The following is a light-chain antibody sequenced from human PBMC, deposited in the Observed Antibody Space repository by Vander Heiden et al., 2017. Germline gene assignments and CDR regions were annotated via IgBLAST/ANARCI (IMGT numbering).Light chain of an antibody. Sequence: QSVLTQPPSVSGAPGQSVTISCTGSSSNIGAGYDVHWYQQLPVTAPKLLIYGNSNRPSGVPDRFSGSKSGTSASLAITGLQAEDEADYYCQSYDSSLSGNVVFGGGTKLTVL. V-gene: IGLV1-40*01. CDR3: QSYDSSLSGNVV. CDR1: SSNIGAGYD. J-gene: IGLJ2*01. CDR2: GNS.